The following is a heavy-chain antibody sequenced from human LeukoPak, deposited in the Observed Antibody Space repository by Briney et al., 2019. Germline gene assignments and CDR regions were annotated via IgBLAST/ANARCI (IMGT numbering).Heavy chain of an antibody. J-gene: IGHJ4*02. V-gene: IGHV3-23*05. CDR1: GFTFYNYA. Sequence: GGSLRLSCAVSGFTFYNYAMSWVRQAPGKGLEWVSAIDGSGAHTFYSDSVKGRFTISRDNSNNRLYLQANSLRAEDTAIYYCAKGHYYGSGSLDYWGQGTLVTVSS. CDR2: IDGSGAHT. CDR3: AKGHYYGSGSLDY. D-gene: IGHD3-10*01.